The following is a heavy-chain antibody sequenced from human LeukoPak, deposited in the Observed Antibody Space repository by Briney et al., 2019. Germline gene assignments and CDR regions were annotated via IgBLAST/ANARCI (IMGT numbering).Heavy chain of an antibody. CDR2: FKSKTDGGTT. CDR1: GFTFSNAL. V-gene: IGHV3-15*01. Sequence: GGALILSCAASGFTFSNALMSWVRQAPGKGLEWVGRFKSKTDGGTTDYAAPVKGRFTISRDDSKNTLYLQMNSLKTEDTAVYYCTTDLLPYYYDSSGYYPGAFDIWGQGTMVTVSS. J-gene: IGHJ3*02. D-gene: IGHD3-22*01. CDR3: TTDLLPYYYDSSGYYPGAFDI.